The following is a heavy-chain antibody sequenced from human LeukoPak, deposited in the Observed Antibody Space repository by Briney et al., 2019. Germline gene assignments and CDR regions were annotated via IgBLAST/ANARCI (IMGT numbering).Heavy chain of an antibody. CDR2: ISSSSSYI. CDR1: GFIFSSYS. J-gene: IGHJ4*02. V-gene: IGHV3-21*06. CDR3: ARVAEAAAFDY. D-gene: IGHD6-13*01. Sequence: PGGSLRLSCAASGFIFSSYSMNWVRQAPGKWLEWVSSISSSSSYIYYADSVKGRFTISRDNAKNSLYLQMNSLRAEDTALYYCARVAEAAAFDYWGQGTLVTVSS.